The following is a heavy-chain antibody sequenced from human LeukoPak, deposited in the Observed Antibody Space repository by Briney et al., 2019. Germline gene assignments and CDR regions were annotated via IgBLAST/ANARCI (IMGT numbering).Heavy chain of an antibody. CDR2: IYSGGST. J-gene: IGHJ6*02. CDR3: ARSVLWFGDGYYYYGMDV. V-gene: IGHV3-53*04. D-gene: IGHD3-10*01. CDR1: GFTVSSNY. Sequence: GGSLRLSCAASGFTVSSNYMSWVRQAPGKGLEWVSVIYSGGSTYYADSVKGRFTISRHNSKNTLYLQMNSLRAEDTAVYYCARSVLWFGDGYYYYGMDVWGQGTTVTVS.